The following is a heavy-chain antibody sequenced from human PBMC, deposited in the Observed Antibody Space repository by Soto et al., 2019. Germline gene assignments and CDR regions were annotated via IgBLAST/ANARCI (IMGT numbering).Heavy chain of an antibody. Sequence: SVKVSCKVSGGTFSTYTISWVRQAPGQGLEWMGRIIPVLGITNYAQKFQGRVTITADKSTSTAYMELSSLRSEDTAVYYCARLAVGEYWFDPWGQGTLVTVSS. J-gene: IGHJ5*02. CDR1: GGTFSTYT. CDR3: ARLAVGEYWFDP. V-gene: IGHV1-69*02. CDR2: IIPVLGIT. D-gene: IGHD3-10*01.